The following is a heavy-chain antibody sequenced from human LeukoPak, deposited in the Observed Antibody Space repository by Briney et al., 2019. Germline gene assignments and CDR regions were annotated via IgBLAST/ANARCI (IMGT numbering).Heavy chain of an antibody. CDR1: GYTFTNCY. J-gene: IGHJ4*02. Sequence: ASVKVSCKASGYTFTNCYIHWVRQAPGQGLEWMGIINPTGDSTSYAQKFQARVTMTRDTSTNTVYMELSSLRSGDTAVYYCARHPSPQLHHFDYWGQGTLVTVSS. CDR3: ARHPSPQLHHFDY. V-gene: IGHV1-46*01. D-gene: IGHD2-2*01. CDR2: INPTGDST.